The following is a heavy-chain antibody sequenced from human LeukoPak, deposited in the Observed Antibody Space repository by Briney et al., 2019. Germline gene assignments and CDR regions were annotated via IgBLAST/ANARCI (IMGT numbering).Heavy chain of an antibody. CDR3: AKDLADIVVVPAAPFDY. D-gene: IGHD2-2*01. CDR1: GFTFTSYG. V-gene: IGHV3-30*18. Sequence: LRLSSAASGFTFTSYGMHSVRHTPPKGLDSVAGISYDGSNQYSADSVKGRFSISRDNSKNTLYLQMNSLRAEDTAVYYCAKDLADIVVVPAAPFDYWGQGTLVTVSS. J-gene: IGHJ4*02. CDR2: ISYDGSNQ.